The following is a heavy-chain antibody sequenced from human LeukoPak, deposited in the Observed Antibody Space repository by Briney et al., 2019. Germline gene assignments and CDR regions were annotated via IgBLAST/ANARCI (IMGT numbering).Heavy chain of an antibody. CDR1: GGSIRGYY. V-gene: IGHV4-59*08. D-gene: IGHD2-8*01. J-gene: IGHJ4*02. Sequence: PSETLSLTCNVSGGSIRGYYWSWIRQPPGKGLEWIGYIYSSGSTNYNPSLKSRVTMSVDTSKNQFSLRLSSVTAADTAIYYCARGLYCTNGVCPYYFDYWGQGTLVTVSS. CDR2: IYSSGST. CDR3: ARGLYCTNGVCPYYFDY.